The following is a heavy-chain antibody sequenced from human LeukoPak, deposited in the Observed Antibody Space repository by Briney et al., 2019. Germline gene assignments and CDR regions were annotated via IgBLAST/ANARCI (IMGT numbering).Heavy chain of an antibody. V-gene: IGHV4-39*01. D-gene: IGHD5-18*01. Sequence: SETLSLTCTVSGGSISSSSYYWGWIRQPPGKGLEWIGSIYYSGSTYYNPSLKSRVTISVDTSKNQFSLKLSSVTAADTAVYYCARQYGGYSYGYNWFDPWGQGTLVTVSS. CDR2: IYYSGST. CDR3: ARQYGGYSYGYNWFDP. J-gene: IGHJ5*02. CDR1: GGSISSSSYY.